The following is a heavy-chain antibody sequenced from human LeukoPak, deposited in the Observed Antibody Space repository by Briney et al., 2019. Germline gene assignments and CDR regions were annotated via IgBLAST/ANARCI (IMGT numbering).Heavy chain of an antibody. D-gene: IGHD3-10*01. V-gene: IGHV4-4*07. CDR1: GESIISSYF. Sequence: PSETLSLTCTVSGESIISSYFWSWIRQPAGKGLEWIGRSYNTGSTDFNPFLKSRVTMSVDTSKNQFSLKLSSVTAADTAVYYCAKYASGSLVVWGQGTLVSVSS. J-gene: IGHJ4*02. CDR3: AKYASGSLVV. CDR2: SYNTGST.